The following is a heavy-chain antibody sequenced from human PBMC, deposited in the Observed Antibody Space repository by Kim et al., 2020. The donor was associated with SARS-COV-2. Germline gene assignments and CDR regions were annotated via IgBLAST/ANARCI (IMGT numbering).Heavy chain of an antibody. D-gene: IGHD2-15*01. CDR3: ATRWRGY. Sequence: GGSLRLSCAASGFILNNYAMTWVRQAPGKGLEWVSGISGSGVSTYFEDSVKGRFAISRDNAKNTLYLQMNSLRVDDTAIYYCATRWRGYWGQGTLVTVSS. CDR1: GFILNNYA. J-gene: IGHJ4*02. CDR2: ISGSGVST. V-gene: IGHV3-23*01.